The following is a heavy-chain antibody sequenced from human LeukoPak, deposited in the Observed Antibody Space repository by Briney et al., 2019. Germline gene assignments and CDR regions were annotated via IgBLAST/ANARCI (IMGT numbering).Heavy chain of an antibody. J-gene: IGHJ3*02. Sequence: GASVKVSCKASGYTFTSYYMHWVRQAPGQGLEWMGIINPSGGSTSYAQKFQGRVTMTRDMSTSTVYMELRSLRSDDTAVYYCARDPDLLYSYGFGAFDIWGQGTMVTVSS. CDR1: GYTFTSYY. D-gene: IGHD5-18*01. CDR3: ARDPDLLYSYGFGAFDI. CDR2: INPSGGST. V-gene: IGHV1-46*01.